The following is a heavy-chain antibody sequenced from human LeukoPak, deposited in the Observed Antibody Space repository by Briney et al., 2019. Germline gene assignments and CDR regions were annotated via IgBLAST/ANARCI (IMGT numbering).Heavy chain of an antibody. V-gene: IGHV3-48*03. CDR1: GFTFSSYE. Sequence: GGSLRLSCAASGFTFSSYEMNWVRQAPGKGLEWVSYISSSGSTIYYADSVKGRFTISRDNAKNSLYLQMNSLRAEDTAVYYCARDAPYYDYVWGSYRPNYFDYWGQGTLVTVSS. J-gene: IGHJ4*02. CDR3: ARDAPYYDYVWGSYRPNYFDY. D-gene: IGHD3-16*02. CDR2: ISSSGSTI.